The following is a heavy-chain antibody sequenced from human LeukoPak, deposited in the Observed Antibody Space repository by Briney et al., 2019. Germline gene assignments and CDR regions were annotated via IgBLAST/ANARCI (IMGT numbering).Heavy chain of an antibody. CDR2: IYHSGSN. V-gene: IGHV4-38-2*01. Sequence: SETLSLTCAVSGYSIRGDDYWGWLRPSPGKLLECIGSIYHSGSNHYNPSLKSRVTISVDTSKNQFSLMLNSVAAADTAVYYCARNRSVTTTPGFDHWGQGTLVTVSS. D-gene: IGHD4-17*01. CDR3: ARNRSVTTTPGFDH. J-gene: IGHJ4*02. CDR1: GYSIRGDDY.